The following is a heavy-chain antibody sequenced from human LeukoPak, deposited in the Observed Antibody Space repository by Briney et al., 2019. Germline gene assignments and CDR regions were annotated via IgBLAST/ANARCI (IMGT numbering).Heavy chain of an antibody. CDR3: ARPGGIVVVTALFWFDP. D-gene: IGHD2-21*02. CDR1: GGSMSSENEY. CDR2: IYYSGST. V-gene: IGHV4-39*01. Sequence: SETLSLTCSVSGGSMSSENEYWGWIRQPPGKGLEWIGSIYYSGSTYYNPSLKSRVTISVDTSKNQFSLKLSSVTAADTAVYYCARPGGIVVVTALFWFDPWGQGTLVTVSS. J-gene: IGHJ5*02.